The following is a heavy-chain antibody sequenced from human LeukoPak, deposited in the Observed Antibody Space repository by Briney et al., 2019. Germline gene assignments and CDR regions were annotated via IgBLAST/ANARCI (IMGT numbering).Heavy chain of an antibody. CDR3: ASGFWSGYYTLNPFDY. V-gene: IGHV4-39*01. J-gene: IGHJ4*02. CDR1: GGSISTYY. D-gene: IGHD3-3*01. Sequence: PSETLSLTCTVSGGSISTYYWGWIRQPPGKGLEWIGSIYYSGSTYYNPSLKSRVTISVDTSKNQFSLKLSSVTAADTAVYYCASGFWSGYYTLNPFDYWGQGTLVTVSS. CDR2: IYYSGST.